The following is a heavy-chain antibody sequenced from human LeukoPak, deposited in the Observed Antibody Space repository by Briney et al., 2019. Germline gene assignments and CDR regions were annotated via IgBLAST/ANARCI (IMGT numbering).Heavy chain of an antibody. V-gene: IGHV3-11*01. D-gene: IGHD3-10*01. CDR1: GFTFSDYY. Sequence: PGGSLRLSCAASGFTFSDYYMSWIRQAPGKGLEWVSYISSSGSTIYYADSVKGQFTISRDNAKNSLYLQMNSLRAEDTAVYYCARVKRGPRSYFDYWGQGTLVTVSS. CDR2: ISSSGSTI. CDR3: ARVKRGPRSYFDY. J-gene: IGHJ4*02.